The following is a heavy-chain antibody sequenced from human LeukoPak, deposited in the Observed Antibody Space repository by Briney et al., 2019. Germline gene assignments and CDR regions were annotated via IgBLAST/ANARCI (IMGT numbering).Heavy chain of an antibody. D-gene: IGHD4-17*01. V-gene: IGHV4-4*07. CDR1: GGSISSYY. CDR3: ASSARGMTTVMFDY. J-gene: IGHJ4*02. CDR2: IYTSGST. Sequence: SETLSLTCTVSGGSISSYYWSWIRQPAGKGLEWIGRIYTSGSTNYNPSLKSRVTMSVDTSKNQFSLRLSSVAAADTAVYYCASSARGMTTVMFDYWGQGTLVTVSS.